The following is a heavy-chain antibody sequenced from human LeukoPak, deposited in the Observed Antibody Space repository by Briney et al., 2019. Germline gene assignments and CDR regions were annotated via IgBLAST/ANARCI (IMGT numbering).Heavy chain of an antibody. Sequence: GGSLRLSCAASGFSFSSYAMHWVRQAPGQGLEWVAVIYSGGSTYYADSVKGRFTISRDNSKNTLYLQMNSLRAEDTAVYYCAGFVVVVAATRKVGYMDVWGKGTTVTVSS. CDR2: IYSGGST. J-gene: IGHJ6*03. CDR1: GFSFSSYA. V-gene: IGHV3-NL1*01. CDR3: AGFVVVVAATRKVGYMDV. D-gene: IGHD2-15*01.